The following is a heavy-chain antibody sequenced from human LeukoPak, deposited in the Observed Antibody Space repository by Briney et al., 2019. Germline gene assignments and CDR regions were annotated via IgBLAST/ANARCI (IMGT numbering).Heavy chain of an antibody. V-gene: IGHV4-39*07. Sequence: PSETLSLTCTVSGGSISSSSYYWSWIRQPPGKGLEWIGEINHSGSTNYNPSLKSRVTISVDTSKNQFSLKLSSVTAADTAVYYCARRSYYYYGMDVWGQGTTVTVSS. D-gene: IGHD6-6*01. CDR1: GGSISSSSYY. J-gene: IGHJ6*02. CDR2: INHSGST. CDR3: ARRSYYYYGMDV.